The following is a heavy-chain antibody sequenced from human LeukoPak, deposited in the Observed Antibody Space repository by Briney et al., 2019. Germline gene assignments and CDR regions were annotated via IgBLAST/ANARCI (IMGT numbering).Heavy chain of an antibody. V-gene: IGHV4-61*02. J-gene: IGHJ5*02. Sequence: PSPNPFLNCTVSGGSISRGSYYWSWIRQPPRQGLEWIGRIYTSGSTNYNPSLKSRVTISVDTSKNQFSLKLNSVTAADTAVYYCAREARPKPSCFDPWGQGTLVTVSS. CDR3: AREARPKPSCFDP. CDR2: IYTSGST. CDR1: GGSISRGSYY.